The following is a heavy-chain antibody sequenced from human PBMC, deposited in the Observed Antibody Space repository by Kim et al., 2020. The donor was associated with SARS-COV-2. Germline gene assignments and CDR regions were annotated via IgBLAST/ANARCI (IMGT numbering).Heavy chain of an antibody. CDR1: GFTFSSYA. Sequence: GGSLRLSCAASGFTFSSYAMHWVRQAPGKGLEWVAVISYDGSNKYYADSVKGRFTISRDNSKNTLYLQMNSLRAEDTAVYYCARDDYGDSYQVFDYWGQG. J-gene: IGHJ4*02. D-gene: IGHD4-17*01. CDR2: ISYDGSNK. V-gene: IGHV3-30-3*01. CDR3: ARDDYGDSYQVFDY.